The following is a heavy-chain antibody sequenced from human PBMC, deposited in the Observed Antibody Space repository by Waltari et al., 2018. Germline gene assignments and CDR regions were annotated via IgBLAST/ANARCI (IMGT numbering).Heavy chain of an antibody. V-gene: IGHV1-69*14. D-gene: IGHD2-15*01. Sequence: QVQLVQSGPEVKTPGSSVKVSCKPSGGPSSGYPFTWVPQAPGQGLEWMGGIIPIFGTANYAQKFQGRVTITADKSTSTAYMELSSLRSEDTAVYYCARKNCSGGSCYTAEYFQHWGQGTLVTVSS. CDR3: ARKNCSGGSCYTAEYFQH. J-gene: IGHJ1*01. CDR1: GGPSSGYP. CDR2: IIPIFGTA.